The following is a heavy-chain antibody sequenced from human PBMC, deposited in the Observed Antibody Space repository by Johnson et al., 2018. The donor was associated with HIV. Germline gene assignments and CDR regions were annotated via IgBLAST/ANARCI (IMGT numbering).Heavy chain of an antibody. J-gene: IGHJ3*02. D-gene: IGHD5-12*01. CDR2: ISYDGSNK. CDR1: GFTFSSYA. Sequence: VQLVESGGGVVQPGKSLRLSCAASGFTFSSYAMHWVRQAPGKGLEWVAVISYDGSNKYYADSVKGRFTISRDNSKNTLYLQMNSLRPEDTAVYYCARGIWGMRSGYEWGAFDIWGQVTVVTVSS. CDR3: ARGIWGMRSGYEWGAFDI. V-gene: IGHV3-30-3*01.